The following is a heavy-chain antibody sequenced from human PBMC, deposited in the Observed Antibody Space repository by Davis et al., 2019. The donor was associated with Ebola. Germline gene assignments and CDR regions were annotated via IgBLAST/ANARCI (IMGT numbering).Heavy chain of an antibody. CDR3: ARDADSSSSFY. J-gene: IGHJ4*02. D-gene: IGHD6-6*01. Sequence: GESLKISCAASGFTFSSYWMSWVRQAPGKGLEWVANIKQDGSEKYYVDSVKGRFTISRDNAKNSLYLQMNSLRAEDTAVYYCARDADSSSSFYWGQGTLVTVSS. CDR1: GFTFSSYW. V-gene: IGHV3-7*03. CDR2: IKQDGSEK.